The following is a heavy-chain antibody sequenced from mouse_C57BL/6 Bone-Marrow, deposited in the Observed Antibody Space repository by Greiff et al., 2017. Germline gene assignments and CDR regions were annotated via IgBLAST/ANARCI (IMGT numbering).Heavy chain of an antibody. CDR3: ARSLSNYYGSSWHWYFDV. V-gene: IGHV1-47*01. CDR2: FHPYNDDT. J-gene: IGHJ1*03. CDR1: GYTFTTYP. D-gene: IGHD1-1*01. Sequence: QVQLQQSGAELVKPGASVKMSCKASGYTFTTYPIEWMKQNHGKSLEWIGNFHPYNDDTKYNEKFKGKATLTVEKSSSTVYLELSRLTSDDSAVYYCARSLSNYYGSSWHWYFDVWGTGTTVTVSS.